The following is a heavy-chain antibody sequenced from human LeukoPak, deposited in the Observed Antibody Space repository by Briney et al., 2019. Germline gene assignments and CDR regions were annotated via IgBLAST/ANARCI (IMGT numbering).Heavy chain of an antibody. CDR1: GFTFSNFG. V-gene: IGHV3-30*03. Sequence: QSGGSLRLSCAASGFTFSNFGMHWVRQAPGKGLEWVAVISYDGSDKFYADSVKGRFTISRDNAKNSLYLQVNSLRAEDTAVYYCARGSRFGVVERDAFDIWGLGTMVTVSS. J-gene: IGHJ3*02. D-gene: IGHD3-3*01. CDR2: ISYDGSDK. CDR3: ARGSRFGVVERDAFDI.